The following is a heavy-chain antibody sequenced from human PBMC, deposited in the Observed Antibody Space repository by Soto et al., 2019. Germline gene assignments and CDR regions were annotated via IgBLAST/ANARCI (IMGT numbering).Heavy chain of an antibody. D-gene: IGHD1-20*01. CDR2: IDYSGTA. CDR1: SGSLSVTNVF. V-gene: IGHV4-39*01. Sequence: SETLSLTCTVSSGSLSVTNVFWGWVRQPPGKGLEWIGNIDYSGTAYFSPSLATRVTFHVDTSKNQFSLTLYSVTAADTAVYYCARITGRHLDYWGQGILVTVSS. CDR3: ARITGRHLDY. J-gene: IGHJ4*02.